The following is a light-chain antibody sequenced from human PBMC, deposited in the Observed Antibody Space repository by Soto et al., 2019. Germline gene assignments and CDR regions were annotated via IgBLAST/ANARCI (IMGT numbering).Light chain of an antibody. CDR1: QSIRNY. Sequence: EVVLTQSPATLSLSPGERATLSCRASQSIRNYLAWYQQRPGQAPRLLIYDTSTRATDVPARFSGSGSGTEFTLTIASLQSEDFAVYYCQQYNHWPRMLSFGGGTRVEL. J-gene: IGKJ4*01. CDR2: DTS. V-gene: IGKV3-15*01. CDR3: QQYNHWPRMLS.